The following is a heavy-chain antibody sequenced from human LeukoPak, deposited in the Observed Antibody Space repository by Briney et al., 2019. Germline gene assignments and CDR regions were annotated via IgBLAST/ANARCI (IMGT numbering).Heavy chain of an antibody. Sequence: PSETLSLTCTVSGVSFSVSYMNWIRQPPGKGLEWIGYINYSGSTNYNPSRKSRVTISVDTSKNQFAMKLTSVTAADTAVYYCARGIGYSGYDCDYWGQGTLVTVS. CDR2: INYSGST. J-gene: IGHJ4*02. CDR1: GVSFSVSY. V-gene: IGHV4-59*01. D-gene: IGHD5-12*01. CDR3: ARGIGYSGYDCDY.